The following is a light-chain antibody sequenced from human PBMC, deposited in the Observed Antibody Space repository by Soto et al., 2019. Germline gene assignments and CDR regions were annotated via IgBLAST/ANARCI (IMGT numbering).Light chain of an antibody. Sequence: QSALTQPPSASGSPGQSVAISCTGTASDIGGYTFVSWYQQHAGKAPKLLIYDVNKRPSGVPDRFSGSKSGNTASLTVSGLQAEDEADNYCSAHGGTNPYVFGSGTKVTVL. CDR2: DVN. CDR3: SAHGGTNPYV. CDR1: ASDIGGYTF. V-gene: IGLV2-8*01. J-gene: IGLJ1*01.